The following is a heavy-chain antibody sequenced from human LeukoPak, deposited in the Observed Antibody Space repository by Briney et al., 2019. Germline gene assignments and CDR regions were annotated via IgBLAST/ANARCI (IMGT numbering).Heavy chain of an antibody. D-gene: IGHD2-2*01. Sequence: PGGSLRLSCAASGFTFSTYAMGWVRQAPGKGLEWVSAISGSGGSTYYADSVKGRFTVSRDNFRNTLYLQMNSLTAEDTAVYYCAKGPLVPSATYFFDYWGQGTLVVVPS. CDR3: AKGPLVPSATYFFDY. J-gene: IGHJ4*02. CDR1: GFTFSTYA. V-gene: IGHV3-23*01. CDR2: ISGSGGST.